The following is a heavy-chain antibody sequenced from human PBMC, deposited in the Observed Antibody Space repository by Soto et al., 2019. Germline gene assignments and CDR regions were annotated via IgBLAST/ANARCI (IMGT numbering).Heavy chain of an antibody. CDR1: GFTFSSYG. J-gene: IGHJ3*02. V-gene: IGHV3-33*01. Sequence: GGSLRLSCAASGFTFSSYGMHWVRQAPGKGLEWVAVIWYDGSNKYYADSVKGRFTISRDNSKNTLYLQMNSLRAEDTAVYYCARPPKDDAFDIWGQGTMVTVSS. CDR3: ARPPKDDAFDI. CDR2: IWYDGSNK.